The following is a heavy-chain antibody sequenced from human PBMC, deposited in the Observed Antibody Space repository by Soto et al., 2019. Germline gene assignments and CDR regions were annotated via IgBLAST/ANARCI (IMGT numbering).Heavy chain of an antibody. V-gene: IGHV5-51*01. CDR1: GYSFISYW. Sequence: GESLKISCKGSGYSFISYWIGWVRQMPGKGLEWMGIIYPGDSDTRYSPSFQGQVTISADKSISTAYLQWSNLKASDTAMYYWARQIQLWRYSWFDPWGQGTLVTVSS. CDR2: IYPGDSDT. J-gene: IGHJ5*02. CDR3: ARQIQLWRYSWFDP. D-gene: IGHD5-18*01.